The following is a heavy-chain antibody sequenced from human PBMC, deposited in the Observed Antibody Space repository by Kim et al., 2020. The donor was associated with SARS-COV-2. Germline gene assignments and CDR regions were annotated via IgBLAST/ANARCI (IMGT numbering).Heavy chain of an antibody. V-gene: IGHV4-31*03. D-gene: IGHD6-19*01. Sequence: SETLSLTCTVSGGSISSGGYYWSWIRQHPGKGLEWIGYIYYSGSTYYNPSLKSRVTISVDTSKNQFSLKLSSVTAADTAVYYCARGWWEYSSGWYDPKLDAFDIWGQGTMVTVSS. CDR3: ARGWWEYSSGWYDPKLDAFDI. CDR1: GGSISSGGYY. CDR2: IYYSGST. J-gene: IGHJ3*02.